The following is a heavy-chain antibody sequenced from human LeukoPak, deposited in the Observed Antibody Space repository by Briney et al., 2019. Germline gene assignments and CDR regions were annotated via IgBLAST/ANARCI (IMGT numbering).Heavy chain of an antibody. CDR3: VRDPSNSSGYHAHFDS. V-gene: IGHV1-18*01. Sequence: ASVRVSCTASGYTFTHHGISWVRQAPGQGLEWMGWISCYNGDTMYAQNVQGRVTMTTDTSTRTAYIELRSLSSDDTAMYYCVRDPSNSSGYHAHFDSWGQGTLVTVSS. CDR1: GYTFTHHG. D-gene: IGHD3-22*01. CDR2: ISCYNGDT. J-gene: IGHJ4*02.